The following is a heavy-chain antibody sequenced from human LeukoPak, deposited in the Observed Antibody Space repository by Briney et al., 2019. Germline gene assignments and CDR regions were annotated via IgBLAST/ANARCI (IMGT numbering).Heavy chain of an antibody. J-gene: IGHJ5*02. V-gene: IGHV4-30-2*01. CDR3: ARQEGLYCSSTSCYQGWYDP. Sequence: PSQTLSLTCAVPGGSISSGGYSWSWIRQPPGKGLEWIGYIYHSGSTYYNPSLKSRVTISVDRSKNQFSLKLSSVTAADTAVYYCARQEGLYCSSTSCYQGWYDPWGQGTLVTVSS. CDR1: GGSISSGGYS. CDR2: IYHSGST. D-gene: IGHD2-2*01.